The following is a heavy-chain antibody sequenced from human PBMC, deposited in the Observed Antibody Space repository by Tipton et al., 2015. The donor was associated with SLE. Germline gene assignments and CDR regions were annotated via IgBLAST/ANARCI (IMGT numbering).Heavy chain of an antibody. Sequence: SLRLSCAASGFNLNSYNMNWVRPAPGKGLEWVSSITSDTGYIYYADSVKGRFTISGDNAKNSLYLQMNSLRAEDTAVYYCARGVGFCTNGVCYYYFDYWGQGTLVTVSS. V-gene: IGHV3-21*06. CDR2: ITSDTGYI. D-gene: IGHD2-8*01. CDR3: ARGVGFCTNGVCYYYFDY. CDR1: GFNLNSYN. J-gene: IGHJ4*02.